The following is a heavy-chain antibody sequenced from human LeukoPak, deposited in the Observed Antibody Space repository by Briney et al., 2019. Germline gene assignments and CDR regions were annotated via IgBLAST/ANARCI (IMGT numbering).Heavy chain of an antibody. V-gene: IGHV3-30*02. CDR3: AREGGTVVIGRFDY. D-gene: IGHD2-2*01. CDR2: IQTDGRDK. Sequence: GGSLRLSCAASGIDFRASGMHWVRQAPGMGLEWVTFIQTDGRDKYYAASVAGRFTISRDNSKNTVYLNMNNLRPDDTALYYCAREGGTVVIGRFDYWAREPWSPSPQ. CDR1: GIDFRASG. J-gene: IGHJ4*02.